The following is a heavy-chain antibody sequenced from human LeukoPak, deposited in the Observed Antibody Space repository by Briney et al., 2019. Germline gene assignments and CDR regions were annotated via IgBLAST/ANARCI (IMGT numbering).Heavy chain of an antibody. CDR3: ARARYYYDSSGYFPDWFDP. D-gene: IGHD3-22*01. CDR1: GDSVSSNSAA. V-gene: IGHV6-1*01. CDR2: TYYRSKWYN. Sequence: SQTLSLTCAISGDSVSSNSAAWNWIRQSPSRGLEWLGRTYYRSKWYNDYAVSVKSRITINPDTSKNQFSLQLNSVTPEDTAVYYCARARYYYDSSGYFPDWFDPWGQGTLVTVSS. J-gene: IGHJ5*02.